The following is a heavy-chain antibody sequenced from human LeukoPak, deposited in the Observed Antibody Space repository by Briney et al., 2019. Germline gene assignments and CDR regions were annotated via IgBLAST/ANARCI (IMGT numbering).Heavy chain of an antibody. J-gene: IGHJ4*02. V-gene: IGHV3-21*01. CDR2: ISSSSSYI. CDR1: GFTFSSYS. D-gene: IGHD5-12*01. CDR3: ARGQGVYSGYDPGDMVALDY. Sequence: GGSLRLSCAASGFTFSSYSMNWVRQAPGKGLEWVSSISSSSSYIYYADSVKGRFTISRDNAKNSLYLQMNSLRAEDTAVYYCARGQGVYSGYDPGDMVALDYWGQGTLVTVSS.